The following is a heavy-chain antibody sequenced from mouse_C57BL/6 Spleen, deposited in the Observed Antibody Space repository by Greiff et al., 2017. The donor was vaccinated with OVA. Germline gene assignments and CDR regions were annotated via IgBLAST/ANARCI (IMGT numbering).Heavy chain of an antibody. CDR2: INPNNGGT. J-gene: IGHJ3*01. D-gene: IGHD2-4*01. CDR3: AREGGYYDYLAWFAY. V-gene: IGHV1-26*01. Sequence: EVQLQQSGPELVKPGASVKISCKASGYTFTDYYMNWVKQSHGKSLEWIGDINPNNGGTSYNQKFKGKATLTVDKSSSTAYMELRSLTSEDSAVYYCAREGGYYDYLAWFAYWGQGTLVTVSA. CDR1: GYTFTDYY.